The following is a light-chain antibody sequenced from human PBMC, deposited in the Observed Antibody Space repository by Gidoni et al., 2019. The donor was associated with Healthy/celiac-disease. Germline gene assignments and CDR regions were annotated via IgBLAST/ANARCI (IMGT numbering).Light chain of an antibody. Sequence: SELTQDPAVSVALGQTVRITCQGDSLRSYYASWYQQKPGQAPVLVIYGKNNRPSGIPDRFSGSSSGNTASLTITGAQAEDEADYYCNSRDSSGNHLDVVFGGGTKLTVL. CDR3: NSRDSSGNHLDVV. J-gene: IGLJ2*01. CDR2: GKN. V-gene: IGLV3-19*01. CDR1: SLRSYY.